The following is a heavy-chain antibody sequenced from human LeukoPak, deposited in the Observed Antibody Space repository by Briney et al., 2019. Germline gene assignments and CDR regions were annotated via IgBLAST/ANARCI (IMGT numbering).Heavy chain of an antibody. V-gene: IGHV4-39*07. J-gene: IGHJ4*02. D-gene: IGHD3-16*02. Sequence: SETLSLTCTVSGGSISSYYWGWIRQPPGKGLEWIGSIYYSGTTYYNPSLKSRVTISVDKSKNQFSLKLSSVTAADTAVYYCAGGDVWGSYRYTFDYWGQGTLVTVSS. CDR1: GGSISSYY. CDR2: IYYSGTT. CDR3: AGGDVWGSYRYTFDY.